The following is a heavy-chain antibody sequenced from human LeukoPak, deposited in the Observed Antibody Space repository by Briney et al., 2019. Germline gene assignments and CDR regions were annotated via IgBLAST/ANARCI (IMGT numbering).Heavy chain of an antibody. V-gene: IGHV4-39*01. D-gene: IGHD3-10*01. CDR3: ARSGNGILWFGELFDWYYYYGMDV. CDR2: IYYSGST. J-gene: IGHJ6*02. Sequence: SETLSLTCTVSGGSISSSSYYWGWIRQPPGKGLEWIGSIYYSGSTYYNPSLKSRVTISVDTSKNQFSLKLSSVTAADTAVYYCARSGNGILWFGELFDWYYYYGMDVWGQGTTVTVSS. CDR1: GGSISSSSYY.